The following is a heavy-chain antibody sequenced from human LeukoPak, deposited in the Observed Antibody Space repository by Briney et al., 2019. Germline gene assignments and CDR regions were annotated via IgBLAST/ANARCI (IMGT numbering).Heavy chain of an antibody. V-gene: IGHV4-39*01. J-gene: IGHJ4*02. CDR2: IYYSGST. D-gene: IGHD6-19*01. Sequence: SETLSLTCTVSGGSISSSSYYWGWIRQPPGKGLKWIGSIYYSGSTYYNPSLKSRVTISVDTSKNQFSLKLSSVTAADTAVYYCARRRRGKYSSGWYDYWGQGTLVTVSS. CDR3: ARRRRGKYSSGWYDY. CDR1: GGSISSSSYY.